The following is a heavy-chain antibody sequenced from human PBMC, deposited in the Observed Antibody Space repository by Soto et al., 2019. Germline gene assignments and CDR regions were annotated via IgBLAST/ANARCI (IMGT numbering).Heavy chain of an antibody. J-gene: IGHJ1*01. Sequence: QVQLQESGPRLVKPSETLSLTCNVSGGSISNNYWTWIRQPAGKGLEWIGRIYSNGRTNFNPSLKSRISMSIDTSKNQFSLKLTSVTAADTAVYYCARSYRASYEHWGQGTLVTVSS. V-gene: IGHV4-4*07. D-gene: IGHD3-16*02. CDR2: IYSNGRT. CDR1: GGSISNNY. CDR3: ARSYRASYEH.